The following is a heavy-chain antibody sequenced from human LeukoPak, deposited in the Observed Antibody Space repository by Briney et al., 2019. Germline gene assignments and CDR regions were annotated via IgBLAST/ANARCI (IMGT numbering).Heavy chain of an antibody. CDR3: ARHGSGSYYGYYYYYGMDV. CDR2: INPNSGGT. J-gene: IGHJ6*02. D-gene: IGHD3-10*01. V-gene: IGHV1-2*02. CDR1: GYTFTGYY. Sequence: ASVKVSCKASGYTFTGYYMHWVRQAPGQGLVWMGWINPNSGGTNYAQKFQGRVTMTRDTSISTAYMELSRLRSDDTAVYYCARHGSGSYYGYYYYYGMDVWGQGTTVTVSS.